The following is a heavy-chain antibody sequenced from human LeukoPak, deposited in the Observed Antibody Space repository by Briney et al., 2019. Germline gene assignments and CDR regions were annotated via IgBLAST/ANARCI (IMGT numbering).Heavy chain of an antibody. Sequence: GGSLRLSCAASGFTFSSYGMHWVRQAPGKGLEWMAVISYDGSNKYYADSVKGRFTISRDNSKNTLYLQMNSLRAEDTAVYYCARAYYDILTGSTSPWYFDYWGQGTLVTVSS. V-gene: IGHV3-30*03. CDR3: ARAYYDILTGSTSPWYFDY. J-gene: IGHJ4*02. CDR1: GFTFSSYG. CDR2: ISYDGSNK. D-gene: IGHD3-9*01.